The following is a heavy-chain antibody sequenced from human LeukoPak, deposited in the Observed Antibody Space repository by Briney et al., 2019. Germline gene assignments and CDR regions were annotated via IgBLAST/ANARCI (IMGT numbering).Heavy chain of an antibody. CDR1: GYTFTSYD. CDR3: AREGLGVGNYYYMDV. D-gene: IGHD2-8*01. J-gene: IGHJ6*03. V-gene: IGHV1-8*03. Sequence: GASVKVSCKASGYTFTSYDINWVRQATGQGLEWMGWMNPNSGNTGYAQKFQGRVTITRNTSISTAYMELSSLRSEDTAVYYCAREGLGVGNYYYMDVWGKGTTVTVSS. CDR2: MNPNSGNT.